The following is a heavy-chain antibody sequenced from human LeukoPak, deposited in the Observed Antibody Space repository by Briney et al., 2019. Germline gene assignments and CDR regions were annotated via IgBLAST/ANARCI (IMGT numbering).Heavy chain of an antibody. D-gene: IGHD3-10*01. CDR1: GGSISSGSYY. V-gene: IGHV4-61*02. J-gene: IGHJ4*02. CDR2: IYISGTT. Sequence: PSETLSLTCTVSGGSISSGSYYWSWIRQPAGKGLEWIGRIYISGTTNYKPSLKSRVTISVDTSKNQLSLKLSSVTAADTAVYYCARDAAGSYFDYWGQGTLVTVSS. CDR3: ARDAAGSYFDY.